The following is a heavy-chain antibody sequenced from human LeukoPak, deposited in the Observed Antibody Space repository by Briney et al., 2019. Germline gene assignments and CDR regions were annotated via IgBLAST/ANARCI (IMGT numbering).Heavy chain of an antibody. CDR2: ISISGGST. CDR1: GFTFSSYA. D-gene: IGHD6-19*01. CDR3: VSRGGAHSSGWYAMGTFDY. V-gene: IGHV3-23*01. J-gene: IGHJ4*02. Sequence: GGSLRLSCAASGFTFSSYAMSWFRQAPGKGLEWVSAISISGGSTYYADSVKGRFAISRDNSRNTLYLQMNSVRTEDTAVYYCVSRGGAHSSGWYAMGTFDYWGQGTLVTVSS.